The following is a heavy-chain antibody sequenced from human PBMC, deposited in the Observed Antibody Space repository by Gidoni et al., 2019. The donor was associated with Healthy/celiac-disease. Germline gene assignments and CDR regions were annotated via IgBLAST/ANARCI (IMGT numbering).Heavy chain of an antibody. Sequence: QVQLQQWGAGLLKPSATLSLTCAVYGGSFSGYYWSWIRQPPRKRLAWIGEINHSGSTNYNPSLKSRVTISVDTSKNQFSLKLSSVTAADTAVYYCARRDTRRYCSGGSCYRGYYFDYWGQGTLVTVSS. V-gene: IGHV4-34*01. CDR1: GGSFSGYY. J-gene: IGHJ4*02. CDR3: ARRDTRRYCSGGSCYRGYYFDY. D-gene: IGHD2-15*01. CDR2: INHSGST.